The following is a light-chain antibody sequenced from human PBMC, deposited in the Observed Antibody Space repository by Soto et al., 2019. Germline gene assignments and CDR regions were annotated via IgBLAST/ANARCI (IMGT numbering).Light chain of an antibody. CDR3: QQYKSWPRKT. CDR2: GTS. V-gene: IGKV3-20*01. Sequence: EIVLTQSPGTLSLSPGQRATLSCRASQSVSSGNLAWYQQKPGQAPRLLIYGTSNRATGIPDRFTGSGSGTEFTLTIIRREREAFAVYYCQQYKSWPRKTFGQGTKVDIK. CDR1: QSVSSGN. J-gene: IGKJ1*01.